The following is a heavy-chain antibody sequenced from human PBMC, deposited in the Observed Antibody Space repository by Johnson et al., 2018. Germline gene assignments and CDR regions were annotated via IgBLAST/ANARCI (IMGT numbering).Heavy chain of an antibody. V-gene: IGHV3-30*03. CDR3: ARGLYGDYVGSEYLQH. Sequence: QVQLVQSGGGVVQXGRSLRLSCAASGFSFSTYGMHWVRQAPGKGLEWVAGISYDGNKKYDADSVKGRFTISRDNAKNTLYLQMDSLRVEDTAVYFCARGLYGDYVGSEYLQHWGQGTLVTVSS. CDR2: ISYDGNKK. D-gene: IGHD4-17*01. J-gene: IGHJ1*01. CDR1: GFSFSTYG.